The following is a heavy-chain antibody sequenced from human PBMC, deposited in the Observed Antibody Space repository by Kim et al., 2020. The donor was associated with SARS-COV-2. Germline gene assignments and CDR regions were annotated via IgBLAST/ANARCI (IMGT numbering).Heavy chain of an antibody. D-gene: IGHD5-12*01. J-gene: IGHJ4*02. CDR3: ARDGYSGYDGIDY. Sequence: GGSLRLSCAASGFTFSSYGMHWVRQAPGKGLEWVAVISYDGSNKYYADSVKGRFTISRDNSKNTLYLQMNSLRAEDTAVYYCARDGYSGYDGIDYWGQGTLVTVSS. CDR2: ISYDGSNK. V-gene: IGHV3-33*05. CDR1: GFTFSSYG.